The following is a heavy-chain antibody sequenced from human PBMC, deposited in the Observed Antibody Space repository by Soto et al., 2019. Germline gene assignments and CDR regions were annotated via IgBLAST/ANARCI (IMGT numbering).Heavy chain of an antibody. V-gene: IGHV1-69*13. CDR2: IIPIFNTA. CDR1: GGTFSSYA. D-gene: IGHD2-15*01. CDR3: ATSLYCSGGRCGALYYYYGMDV. Sequence: GASVKVSCKASGGTFSSYAISWVRQAPGQGLEWMGGIIPIFNTANYAQKIQGRVTITADESTSTTNMELSSLRSEVTAVYYCATSLYCSGGRCGALYYYYGMDVWGQGTTVTVSS. J-gene: IGHJ6*02.